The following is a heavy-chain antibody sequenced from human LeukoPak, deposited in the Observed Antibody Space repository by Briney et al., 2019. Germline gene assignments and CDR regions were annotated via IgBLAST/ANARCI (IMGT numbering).Heavy chain of an antibody. CDR2: ISGSGGST. CDR1: GFTFSSYA. J-gene: IGHJ4*02. CDR3: AKDAITGRLRYFDWFNQLRPTDD. Sequence: TGGSLRLSCAASGFTFSSYAMSWVRQAPGKGLEWVSAISGSGGSTYYADSVKGRFTISRDNSKNTLYLQMNSLRAEDTAVYYCAKDAITGRLRYFDWFNQLRPTDDWGQGTLVTVSS. V-gene: IGHV3-23*01. D-gene: IGHD3-9*01.